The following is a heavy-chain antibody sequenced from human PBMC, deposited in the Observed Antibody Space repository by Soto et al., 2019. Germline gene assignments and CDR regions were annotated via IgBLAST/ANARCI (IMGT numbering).Heavy chain of an antibody. D-gene: IGHD2-15*01. J-gene: IGHJ6*02. Sequence: GESLKISCAASGFTFSSYSMNWVRQAPGKGLEWVSYISSSSSTIYYADSVKGRFTISRDNAKNSLYLQMNSLRDEDTAVYYCARDTYCSGGSCLFYYYYYGMDVWGQGTTVTVSS. CDR3: ARDTYCSGGSCLFYYYYYGMDV. CDR1: GFTFSSYS. CDR2: ISSSSSTI. V-gene: IGHV3-48*02.